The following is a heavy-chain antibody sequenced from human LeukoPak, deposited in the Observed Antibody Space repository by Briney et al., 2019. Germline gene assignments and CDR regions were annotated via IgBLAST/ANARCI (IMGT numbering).Heavy chain of an antibody. CDR3: ARASHWNQLHYFDY. Sequence: SETLSLTCAVSGGSISSSNWWSWVRQPPGKGLEWIGEIYHSGSTNYNPSLKSRVTISVDKSKNQFSLKLSSVTAADAAVYYCARASHWNQLHYFDYWGQGTLVTVSS. D-gene: IGHD1-1*01. CDR2: IYHSGST. J-gene: IGHJ4*02. V-gene: IGHV4-4*02. CDR1: GGSISSSNW.